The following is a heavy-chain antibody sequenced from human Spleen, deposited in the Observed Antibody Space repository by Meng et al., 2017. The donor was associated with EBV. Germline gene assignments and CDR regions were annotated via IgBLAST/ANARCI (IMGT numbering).Heavy chain of an antibody. CDR2: INPQRGNT. CDR3: VRGRRYDSGSYRDNWFDS. J-gene: IGHJ5*01. D-gene: IGHD3-10*01. V-gene: IGHV1-8*01. CDR1: GYTFGTHD. Sequence: QVQRVNAVGEVRKTGASVKVSCKASGYTFGTHDIDWGRQARGQGLEWMGWINPQRGNTGYAQKFQGRVAMSTDSSISTAYMDLSSLRSDDTAVYYCVRGRRYDSGSYRDNWFDSWGQGTLVTVSS.